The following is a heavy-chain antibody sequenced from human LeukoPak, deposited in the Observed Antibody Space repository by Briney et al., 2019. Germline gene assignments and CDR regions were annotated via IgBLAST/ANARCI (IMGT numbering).Heavy chain of an antibody. J-gene: IGHJ4*02. CDR1: GFTFSSYG. CDR3: ARDLDYGDVTPLYY. Sequence: PGRSLRLSCAASGFTFSSYGMHWVRQAPGKGLEWVAVIWYDGSNKYYADSVKGRFTISRDNSKNTLCLQMNSLRAEDTAVYYCARDLDYGDVTPLYYWGQGTLVTVSS. CDR2: IWYDGSNK. V-gene: IGHV3-33*01. D-gene: IGHD4-17*01.